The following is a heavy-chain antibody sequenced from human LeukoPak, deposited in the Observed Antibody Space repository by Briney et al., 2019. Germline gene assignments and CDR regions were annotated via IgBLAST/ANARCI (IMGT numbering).Heavy chain of an antibody. Sequence: SEILSLTCAVYGGSFSGYYWSWIRQPPGKGLEWIGEINHSGSTNYNPSLKSRVTISVDTSKNQFSLKLSSVTAADTAVYYCARTLSSTVTTRSFDYWGQGTLVTVSS. CDR1: GGSFSGYY. D-gene: IGHD4-17*01. V-gene: IGHV4-34*01. CDR2: INHSGST. J-gene: IGHJ4*02. CDR3: ARTLSSTVTTRSFDY.